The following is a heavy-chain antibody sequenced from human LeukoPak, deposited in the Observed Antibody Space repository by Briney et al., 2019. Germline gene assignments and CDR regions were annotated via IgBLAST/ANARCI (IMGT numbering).Heavy chain of an antibody. CDR1: GGTFSSYA. Sequence: GASVKVSCKASGGTFSSYAISWVRQAPGQGLEWMGGIIPIFGTADYAQKFQGRVTITADESTSTAYMELSSLRSENTAVYYCATLSYYDSDPWGQGTLVTVSS. J-gene: IGHJ5*02. D-gene: IGHD3-22*01. CDR2: IIPIFGTA. V-gene: IGHV1-69*13. CDR3: ATLSYYDSDP.